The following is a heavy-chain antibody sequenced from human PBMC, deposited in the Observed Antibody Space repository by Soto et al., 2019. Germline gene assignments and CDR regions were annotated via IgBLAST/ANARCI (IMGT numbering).Heavy chain of an antibody. D-gene: IGHD3-3*01. J-gene: IGHJ6*02. CDR2: LIPFFGTP. V-gene: IGHV1-69*12. CDR3: AGGDFWSGYSGDYYYGMDV. CDR1: GGSFSNYA. Sequence: QVQLVQSGAEVKKPGSSVKVSCKASGGSFSNYAISWVRQAPGQGLEWMGGLIPFFGTPNYAQKFQGRVTIAADESTSKASMEQSSLTSEDTGVYYCAGGDFWSGYSGDYYYGMDVWGQGTTVTVSS.